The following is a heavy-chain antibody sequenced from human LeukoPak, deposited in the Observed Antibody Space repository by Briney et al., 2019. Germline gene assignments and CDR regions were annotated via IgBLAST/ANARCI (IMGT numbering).Heavy chain of an antibody. CDR1: GYTFTSYY. D-gene: IGHD6-19*01. V-gene: IGHV1-46*01. CDR3: ARDFGPGIAVAGTNYYYYGMDV. J-gene: IGHJ6*02. Sequence: PGASVKVSSKASGYTFTSYYMHWVRQAPGQGLEWMGIINPSGGSTSYAQKFQGRVTMTRDTSTSTVYMELSSLRSEDTAVYYCARDFGPGIAVAGTNYYYYGMDVWGQGTTVTVSS. CDR2: INPSGGST.